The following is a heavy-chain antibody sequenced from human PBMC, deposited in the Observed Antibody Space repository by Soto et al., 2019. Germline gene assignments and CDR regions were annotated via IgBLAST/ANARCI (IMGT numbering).Heavy chain of an antibody. V-gene: IGHV3-30-3*01. Sequence: QVQLVESGGGVVQPGRSLRLSCAASGFTFSSYAMHWVRQAPGKGLEWVAVISYDGSNKYYADSVKGRFTISRDNSKNTLYLQMNSLGAEDTGLYFCAREGGQWDPPPPTFAFDIWGQGTMVTVSS. CDR2: ISYDGSNK. J-gene: IGHJ3*02. CDR1: GFTFSSYA. CDR3: AREGGQWDPPPPTFAFDI. D-gene: IGHD1-26*01.